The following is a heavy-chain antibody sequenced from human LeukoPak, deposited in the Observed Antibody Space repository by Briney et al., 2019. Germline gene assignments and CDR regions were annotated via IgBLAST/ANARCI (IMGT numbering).Heavy chain of an antibody. CDR1: GYTFTDYY. CDR3: ARGVFCSSSSCPDYFDY. Sequence: ASVKVSCKVSGYTFTDYYLYWVRQAPGQGLGWMGWIKGGTNYAQKFQGRVTMSRDTSIRTAYMELSRLRSDDTAVYYCARGVFCSSSSCPDYFDYWGQGTLVTVSS. J-gene: IGHJ4*02. D-gene: IGHD2-2*01. V-gene: IGHV1-2*02. CDR2: IKGGT.